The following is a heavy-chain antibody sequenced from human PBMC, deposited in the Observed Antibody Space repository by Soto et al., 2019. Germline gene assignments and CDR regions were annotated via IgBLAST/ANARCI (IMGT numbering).Heavy chain of an antibody. J-gene: IGHJ4*02. D-gene: IGHD5-12*01. CDR3: ARASNGWLRYFDY. CDR2: IYYSGST. Sequence: SETLSLTCTVSGGSISSGDYYWSWIRQPPGKGLEWIGYIYYSGSTYYNPSLKSRVTISVDTSKNQFSLKLSSVTAADTAVYYCARASNGWLRYFDYWGQGTLVTV. CDR1: GGSISSGDYY. V-gene: IGHV4-30-4*01.